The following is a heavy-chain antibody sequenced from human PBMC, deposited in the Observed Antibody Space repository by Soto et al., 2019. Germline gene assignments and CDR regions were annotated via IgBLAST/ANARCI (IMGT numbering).Heavy chain of an antibody. D-gene: IGHD3-10*01. Sequence: GGSLRLSCAASGFTFSSYWMTWARQAPGEGLEWVANINLDGSEEHYVDSTKGRFTISRDNGKNSVYLEMNSLRPEDTAVYYGARGPRTTSFGSYYYYGVDGWGQGSTVTVSS. CDR1: GFTFSSYW. CDR2: INLDGSEE. J-gene: IGHJ6*02. CDR3: ARGPRTTSFGSYYYYGVDG. V-gene: IGHV3-7*03.